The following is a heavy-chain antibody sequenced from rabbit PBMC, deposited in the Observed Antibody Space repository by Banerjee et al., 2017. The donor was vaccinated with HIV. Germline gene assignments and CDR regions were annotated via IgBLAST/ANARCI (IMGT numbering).Heavy chain of an antibody. CDR1: GLDFSGDSY. CDR2: IDIGSNGFT. D-gene: IGHD1-1*01. J-gene: IGHJ4*01. V-gene: IGHV1S40*01. Sequence: QSLEESGGDLVKPGASLTLTCKASGLDFSGDSYDSYMCWVRQAPGKGLEWIACIDIGSNGFTYFASWAKGRFTISKTSSTTVTLQMTSLTAADTATYFCARDASGSGFYTFNLWGPGTLVTVS. CDR3: ARDASGSGFYTFNL.